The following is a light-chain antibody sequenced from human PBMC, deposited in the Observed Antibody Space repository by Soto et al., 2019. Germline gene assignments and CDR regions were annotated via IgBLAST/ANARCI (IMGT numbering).Light chain of an antibody. J-gene: IGLJ1*01. Sequence: QSVLTQPASVSGSPGQSITISCTGTSSDVGGYNYVSWYQQHPGKAPKHMIYECSTRPSGVSNRLSGSKSGTTASLTISGLQAEDDADYYCSSYTSSSLDVFGTGSKLTVL. CDR3: SSYTSSSLDV. CDR1: SSDVGGYNY. CDR2: ECS. V-gene: IGLV2-14*01.